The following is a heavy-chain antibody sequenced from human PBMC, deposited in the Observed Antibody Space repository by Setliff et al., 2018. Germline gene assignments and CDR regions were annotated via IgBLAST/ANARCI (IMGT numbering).Heavy chain of an antibody. J-gene: IGHJ6*03. CDR2: IFSSGST. Sequence: PSETLSLTCTVSGASIRSHYWSWLRQPPGKGLEWIGYIFSSGSTNNNPSLKSRLTISVDTSKNQFSLNLSSVTAADTAVYYCARMSGFLYMDVWGKGTTVTVS. CDR1: GASIRSHY. CDR3: ARMSGFLYMDV. D-gene: IGHD3-3*01. V-gene: IGHV4-59*08.